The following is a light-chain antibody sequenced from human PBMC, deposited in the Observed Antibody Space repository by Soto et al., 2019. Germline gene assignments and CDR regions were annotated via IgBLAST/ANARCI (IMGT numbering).Light chain of an antibody. J-gene: IGKJ1*01. Sequence: EIVLTQSPGTLSLSPGDSATLSCRASQRVDTSFLAWYLQKPGQAPRLLIYGTSNRATGIPDRFSASGSGTDFTLTISRLEPEDFAVYFCQQYGASPRTFGQGTKVEI. CDR2: GTS. V-gene: IGKV3-20*01. CDR1: QRVDTSF. CDR3: QQYGASPRT.